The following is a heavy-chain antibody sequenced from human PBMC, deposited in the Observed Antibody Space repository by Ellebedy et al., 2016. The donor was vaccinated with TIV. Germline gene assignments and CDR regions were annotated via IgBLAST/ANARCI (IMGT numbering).Heavy chain of an antibody. Sequence: GGSLRLXXAASGFTFSNYAMGWVRQAPGRGPEWVSTITSDGRTTWYADSVRGRFSISRDNSKSTLSLQMSSLRAEDTAVYYCARVRRGYCSGGSCYSSDYWGQGTLVTVSS. J-gene: IGHJ4*02. CDR2: ITSDGRTT. V-gene: IGHV3-23*01. D-gene: IGHD2-15*01. CDR1: GFTFSNYA. CDR3: ARVRRGYCSGGSCYSSDY.